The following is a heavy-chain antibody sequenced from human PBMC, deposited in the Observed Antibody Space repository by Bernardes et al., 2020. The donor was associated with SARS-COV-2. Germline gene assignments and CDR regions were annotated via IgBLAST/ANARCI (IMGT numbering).Heavy chain of an antibody. V-gene: IGHV3-33*01. CDR1: AFTFSSYG. D-gene: IGHD6-19*01. CDR3: ARDQSIAVPGIKYFDL. J-gene: IGHJ2*01. Sequence: SLRLSCATSAFTFSSYGMHWVRQAPGKGLEWVAFIWTDGSDKDYVDSVKGRFTISRDNSKNTLYLQMNSLRAEDTAVYYCARDQSIAVPGIKYFDLWGRGTLVTVSS. CDR2: IWTDGSDK.